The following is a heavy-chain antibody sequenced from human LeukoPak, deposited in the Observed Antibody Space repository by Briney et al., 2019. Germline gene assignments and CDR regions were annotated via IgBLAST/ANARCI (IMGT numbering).Heavy chain of an antibody. D-gene: IGHD7-27*01. J-gene: IGHJ4*02. V-gene: IGHV1-2*02. CDR1: GYIFTDFY. Sequence: ASVKVSCKASGYIFTDFYMHWVRQAPGQGLEWLGWINPNTGDTNYAQKLQGRVTVTRDMSINTAYLELSRLRSDDTATYYCARDLHWGPDYWGQGTLVTVSS. CDR3: ARDLHWGPDY. CDR2: INPNTGDT.